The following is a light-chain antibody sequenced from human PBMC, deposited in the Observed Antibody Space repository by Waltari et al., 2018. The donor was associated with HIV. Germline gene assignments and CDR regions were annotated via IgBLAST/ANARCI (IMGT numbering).Light chain of an antibody. CDR3: QQYFRIPPT. J-gene: IGKJ4*01. V-gene: IGKV4-1*01. CDR2: WAS. Sequence: DIVMTQSPDSLPVSLGERATINCTSSRSILYSSDNRNYLAWYQQKARQPPKLLISWASTRESGVPDRFSGSGSGTDFTLTITRLQAKDVAVYHCQQYFRIPPTFGGGTKVEIK. CDR1: RSILYSSDNRNY.